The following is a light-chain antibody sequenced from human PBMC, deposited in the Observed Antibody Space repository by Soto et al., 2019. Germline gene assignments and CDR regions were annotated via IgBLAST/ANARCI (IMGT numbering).Light chain of an antibody. J-gene: IGKJ1*01. Sequence: DIQMTQSPCSLCASVGDRVTITCRASQSISSYLNWYQQKPGKAPKLLIYAASSLQSGVPSRFSGSGSGTDFTLTISSLQPEDFATYYCQQSYSTPRTFGQGTKVDNK. CDR1: QSISSY. CDR3: QQSYSTPRT. CDR2: AAS. V-gene: IGKV1-39*01.